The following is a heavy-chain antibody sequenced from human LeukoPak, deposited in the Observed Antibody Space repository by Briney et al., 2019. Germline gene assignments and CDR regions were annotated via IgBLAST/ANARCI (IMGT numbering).Heavy chain of an antibody. J-gene: IGHJ4*02. CDR1: DFSFITYA. CDR2: INSYGAYT. Sequence: GGSLRLSCAASDFSFITYAMSWVRQAPGKGLEWVSTINSYGAYTYYADSVRGRFTISRDNSKNTLYLQMNSLRAEDTAVFYCAKRDSSGSYYFDYWGQGTLVTVSP. D-gene: IGHD3-22*01. V-gene: IGHV3-23*01. CDR3: AKRDSSGSYYFDY.